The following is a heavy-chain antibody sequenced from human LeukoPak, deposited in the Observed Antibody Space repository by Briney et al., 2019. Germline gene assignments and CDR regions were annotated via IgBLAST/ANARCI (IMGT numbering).Heavy chain of an antibody. Sequence: GGSLRLSCAVSGFIFSTFAMNWVRQAPGKGLEWVSSLSDSAVSSYYADSVKGRFTISRDNSKNTLYLQMNSLRAEDTATYYCAKAPDSSGFPSYFDSWGQGTLVAVSS. V-gene: IGHV3-23*01. J-gene: IGHJ4*02. D-gene: IGHD3-22*01. CDR1: GFIFSTFA. CDR2: LSDSAVSS. CDR3: AKAPDSSGFPSYFDS.